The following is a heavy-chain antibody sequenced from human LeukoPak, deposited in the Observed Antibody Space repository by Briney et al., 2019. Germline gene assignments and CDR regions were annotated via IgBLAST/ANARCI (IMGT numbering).Heavy chain of an antibody. V-gene: IGHV1-3*01. CDR1: GGTFSSYA. CDR2: INAGNGNT. CDR3: ARDDSSGYYYWFDP. J-gene: IGHJ5*02. D-gene: IGHD3-22*01. Sequence: GASVKVSCKASGGTFSSYAISWVRQAPGQRLEWMGWINAGNGNTKYSQKFQGRVTITRDTSASTAYMELSSLRSEDTAVYYCARDDSSGYYYWFDPWGQGTLVTVSS.